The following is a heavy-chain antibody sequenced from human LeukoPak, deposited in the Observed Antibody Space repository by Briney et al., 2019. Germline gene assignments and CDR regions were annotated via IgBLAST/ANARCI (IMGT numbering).Heavy chain of an antibody. D-gene: IGHD6-6*01. CDR1: GFTFSSYA. Sequence: GGSLRLSCSPSGFTFSSYAMHWVRPAPEEGLEYVSATSGNGGKTYYPNSLKGRFTISRDNSKNTLYLQRSSLRVEDTCVNYCVITSATGPLDYWGQGTLVTVSS. J-gene: IGHJ4*02. V-gene: IGHV3-64D*06. CDR2: TSGNGGKT. CDR3: VITSATGPLDY.